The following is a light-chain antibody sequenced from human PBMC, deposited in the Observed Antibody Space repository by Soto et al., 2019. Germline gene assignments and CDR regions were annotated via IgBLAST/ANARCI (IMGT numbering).Light chain of an antibody. CDR1: QSVDGY. Sequence: EVVMTQSPGTLSVSLGQSSTLSCMASQSVDGYLAWYQQKPGQAPRLLIYGASTRATGVTARFRGGGSGTEFTLTISSLQSEDSAVYYCQQYHKWPPITFGQGTRLEIK. CDR2: GAS. J-gene: IGKJ5*01. V-gene: IGKV3-15*01. CDR3: QQYHKWPPIT.